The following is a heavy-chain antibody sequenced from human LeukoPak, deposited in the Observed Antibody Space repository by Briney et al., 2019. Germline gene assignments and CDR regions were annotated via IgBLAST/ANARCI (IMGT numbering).Heavy chain of an antibody. J-gene: IGHJ4*02. V-gene: IGHV4-59*12. CDR3: ARVKGMVAAAGTPHLDY. Sequence: SETLSLTCTVSGGSISSYYWSWIRQPPGKGLEWIGYIYYSGSTNYNPSLKSRVTISVDTSKNQFSLKLSSVTAADPAVYYCARVKGMVAAAGTPHLDYWGQGTLVTVSS. D-gene: IGHD6-13*01. CDR2: IYYSGST. CDR1: GGSISSYY.